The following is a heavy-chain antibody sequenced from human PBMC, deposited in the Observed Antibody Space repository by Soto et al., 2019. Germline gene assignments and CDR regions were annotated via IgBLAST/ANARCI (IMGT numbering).Heavy chain of an antibody. D-gene: IGHD2-21*02. CDR1: GGSFSGYY. V-gene: IGHV4-34*01. J-gene: IGHJ6*02. CDR2: INHSGTI. Sequence: SETPSLTCAVYGGSFSGYYWTWIRQPPGKGLEWIGEINHSGTINFNPSLKSRLTISLDTSKKHFSLKLSSVTDADTAAYYCARADRTLVTSYSLDVWGQGTTVTVSS. CDR3: ARADRTLVTSYSLDV.